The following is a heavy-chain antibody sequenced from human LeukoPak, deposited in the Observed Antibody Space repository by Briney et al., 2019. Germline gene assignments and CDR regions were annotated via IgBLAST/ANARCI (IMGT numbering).Heavy chain of an antibody. CDR3: ARREIPSSGWDY. CDR2: IYPGDSDT. V-gene: IGHV5-51*01. D-gene: IGHD6-19*01. Sequence: ESLKISCKGSGYSFTSYWIGWVRQMPGKGLEWMGIIYPGDSDTRYSPSFQGQVTISVDKSIGTAYLQWNSLKASDSAMYYCARREIPSSGWDYWGQGTLVTVSS. J-gene: IGHJ4*02. CDR1: GYSFTSYW.